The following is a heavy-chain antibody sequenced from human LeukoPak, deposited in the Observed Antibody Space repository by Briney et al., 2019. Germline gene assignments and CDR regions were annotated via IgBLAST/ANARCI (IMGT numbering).Heavy chain of an antibody. V-gene: IGHV1-24*01. Sequence: ASVKVSCKVSGYSVIELSMHWVRQAPGLGLEWMGGFNREDDAPVYAQQFQGRVTMTEDTSTDTAYMELSSLRSEDTALYYCATLDSYYDTSGRPLLPDWGQGTLVTVSS. J-gene: IGHJ4*02. CDR2: FNREDDAP. CDR1: GYSVIELS. D-gene: IGHD3-22*01. CDR3: ATLDSYYDTSGRPLLPD.